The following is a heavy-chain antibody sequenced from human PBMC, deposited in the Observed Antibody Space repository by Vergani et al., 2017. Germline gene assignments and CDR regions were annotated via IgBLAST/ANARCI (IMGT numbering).Heavy chain of an antibody. CDR1: GYTLTELT. CDR2: FDPEDGET. D-gene: IGHD6-13*01. CDR3: ATTTRFFIAAAGTYYFDY. Sequence: QVQLVQSGAEVKKPGASVKVSCKVSGYTLTELTMHWVRQAPGKGCEWMGGFDPEDGETIYAQNFQGRVTMTEDTSTDTAYMELSSLRSEDTAVYYCATTTRFFIAAAGTYYFDYWGQGTLVTVSS. J-gene: IGHJ4*02. V-gene: IGHV1-24*01.